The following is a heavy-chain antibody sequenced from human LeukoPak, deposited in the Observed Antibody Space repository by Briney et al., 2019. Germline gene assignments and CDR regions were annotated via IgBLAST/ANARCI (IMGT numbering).Heavy chain of an antibody. CDR1: GGSISDYY. Sequence: SETLSLTCTVSGGSISDYYWSWIRQPPGKGLEWIGYIYYSGSTYYNPSLKSRVTISVDTSKNQFSLKLSSVTAADTAVYYCARHPIRTMDLKSGILTGPFDYWGQGTLVTVSS. CDR2: IYYSGST. CDR3: ARHPIRTMDLKSGILTGPFDY. J-gene: IGHJ4*02. V-gene: IGHV4-30-4*08. D-gene: IGHD3-9*01.